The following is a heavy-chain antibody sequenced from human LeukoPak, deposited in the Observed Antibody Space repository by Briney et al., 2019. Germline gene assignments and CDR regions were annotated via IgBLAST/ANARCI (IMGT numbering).Heavy chain of an antibody. V-gene: IGHV3-53*01. D-gene: IGHD2/OR15-2a*01. CDR2: IYSGGST. Sequence: GGSLRLSCAASGFTVSSNYMSWVRQAPGKGLEWVSVIYSGGSTYYADSVKGRFTISRDNSKNTLYLQMNSLRAEDTAVYYCTRRCNSGSCSGPLDYWGQGTLVTVSS. CDR1: GFTVSSNY. CDR3: TRRCNSGSCSGPLDY. J-gene: IGHJ4*02.